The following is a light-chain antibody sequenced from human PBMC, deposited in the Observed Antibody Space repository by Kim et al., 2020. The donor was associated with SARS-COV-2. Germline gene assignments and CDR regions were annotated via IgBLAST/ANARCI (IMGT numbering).Light chain of an antibody. Sequence: SYELTQPPSVSVSPGQTARITCSGDALSYQYTHWYQQKPGQAPVLVIYKHNERPSGIPERFSGSTSGTTVTLTISGVQAEDEADFYCQSTDSSGTWVFGGGTKLTVL. V-gene: IGLV3-25*03. J-gene: IGLJ3*02. CDR3: QSTDSSGTWV. CDR2: KHN. CDR1: ALSYQY.